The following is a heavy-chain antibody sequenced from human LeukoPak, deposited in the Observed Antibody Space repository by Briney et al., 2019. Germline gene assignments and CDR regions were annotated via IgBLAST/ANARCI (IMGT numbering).Heavy chain of an antibody. CDR2: ISSSSSYI. D-gene: IGHD3-10*01. CDR1: GFTFSSYS. V-gene: IGHV3-21*04. Sequence: GGSLRLSCAASGFTFSSYSMNWVRQAPGKGLEWVSSISSSSSYIYYADSVKGRFTISRDNAKNSLYLQMNSLRTEDTALYYCAKDYEREVRGVMSYFDYWGQGTLVTVSS. J-gene: IGHJ4*02. CDR3: AKDYEREVRGVMSYFDY.